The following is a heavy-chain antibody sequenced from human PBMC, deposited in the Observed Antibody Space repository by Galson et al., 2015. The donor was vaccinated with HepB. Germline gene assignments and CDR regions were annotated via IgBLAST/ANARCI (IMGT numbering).Heavy chain of an antibody. V-gene: IGHV3-33*01. Sequence: SLRLSCAASQLISRSGFSLNNYDIHWVRQAPGKGLEWVAVIWNDGSKKYYADSVKGRVTISRDKSKNTLYLQMNSLRVEDTAVYYCAIERRGGMDVWGQGTTVTVSS. CDR3: AIERRGGMDV. CDR2: IWNDGSKK. J-gene: IGHJ6*02. CDR1: QLISRSGFSLNNYD. D-gene: IGHD3-10*01.